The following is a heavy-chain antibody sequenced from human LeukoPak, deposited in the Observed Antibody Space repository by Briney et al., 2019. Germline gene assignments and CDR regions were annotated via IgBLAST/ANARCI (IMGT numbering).Heavy chain of an antibody. CDR3: ARVDCSSTSCYTPEYFQH. D-gene: IGHD2-2*02. Sequence: PRASVKVSCKASGYTFTGYYMHWVRQAPGQGLEWMGWINPNSGGTNYAQKFQGRVTMTRDTSISAAYMELSRLRSDDTAVYYCARVDCSSTSCYTPEYFQHWGQGTLVTVSS. J-gene: IGHJ1*01. CDR2: INPNSGGT. V-gene: IGHV1-2*02. CDR1: GYTFTGYY.